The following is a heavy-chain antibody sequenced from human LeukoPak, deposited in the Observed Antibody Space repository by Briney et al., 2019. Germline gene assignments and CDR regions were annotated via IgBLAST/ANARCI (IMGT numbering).Heavy chain of an antibody. V-gene: IGHV4-30-2*01. CDR2: FYHSGRT. J-gene: IGHJ4*02. CDR1: GGSISSGGYF. CDR3: ARAGPTIVPTISY. D-gene: IGHD5-12*01. Sequence: SETLSLTCTVSGGSISSGGYFWSWIRQPPGQGLEWVGYFYHSGRTYYNPSLKSRVTISVDRSKNQFSLKLSSVTAADTAVYYCARAGPTIVPTISYWGQGTLVTVSS.